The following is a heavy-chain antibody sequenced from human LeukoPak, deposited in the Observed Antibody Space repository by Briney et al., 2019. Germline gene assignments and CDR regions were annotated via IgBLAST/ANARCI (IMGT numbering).Heavy chain of an antibody. V-gene: IGHV4-59*01. J-gene: IGHJ5*02. Sequence: PSETLSLTCTVSGGSISSYYWSWIRQPPGKGLEWIGYIYYSGSTNYNPSLKSRVTISVDTSKNQFSLKLSSATAADTAVYYCARTSTVTTGSWFDPWGQGTLVTVSS. CDR3: ARTSTVTTGSWFDP. CDR1: GGSISSYY. D-gene: IGHD4-17*01. CDR2: IYYSGST.